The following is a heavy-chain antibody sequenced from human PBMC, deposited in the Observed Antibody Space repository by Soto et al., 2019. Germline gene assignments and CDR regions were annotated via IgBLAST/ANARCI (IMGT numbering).Heavy chain of an antibody. J-gene: IGHJ4*02. CDR1: GYTFTSYG. Sequence: ASVNVSCKASGYTFTSYGISWVRQAPGQGLEWMGWISAYNGNTNYAQKLQGRVTMTTDTSTSTAYMELRSLRSDDTAVYYCARIDVLRFLEWLSESLYFDYWGQGTLVTVSS. CDR2: ISAYNGNT. V-gene: IGHV1-18*01. D-gene: IGHD3-3*01. CDR3: ARIDVLRFLEWLSESLYFDY.